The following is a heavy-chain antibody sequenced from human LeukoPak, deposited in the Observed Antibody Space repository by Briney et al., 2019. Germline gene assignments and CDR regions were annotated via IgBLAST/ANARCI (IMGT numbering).Heavy chain of an antibody. Sequence: PSETLSLTCTVSGGSISSYYWSWIRQPPGKGLEWLGYIYYSGSTNYSPSLKSRVTISVDTSKNQFSLKLSSVTAADTAVYYCARAMGATAGFYFDYWGQGTLVTVSS. D-gene: IGHD1-26*01. CDR1: GGSISSYY. CDR2: IYYSGST. V-gene: IGHV4-59*01. CDR3: ARAMGATAGFYFDY. J-gene: IGHJ4*02.